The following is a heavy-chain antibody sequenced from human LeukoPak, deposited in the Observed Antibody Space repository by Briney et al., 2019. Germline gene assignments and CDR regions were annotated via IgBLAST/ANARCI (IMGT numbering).Heavy chain of an antibody. CDR1: GFPFSSAC. J-gene: IGHJ4*02. D-gene: IGHD3-16*01. V-gene: IGHV3-15*07. CDR3: AAPALGRRLYYYDY. Sequence: GGALKLSCAASGFPFSSACLSWVRPAPGKGLEWVGRIRTKSDGETVDYAAPVKGRFTISRDDSKNTLFLQMNSLKTEDTAVYYCAAPALGRRLYYYDYWGQGTLVTVSP. CDR2: IRTKSDGETV.